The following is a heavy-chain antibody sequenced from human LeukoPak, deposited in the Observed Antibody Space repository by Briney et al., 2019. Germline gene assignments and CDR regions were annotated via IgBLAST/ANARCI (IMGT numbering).Heavy chain of an antibody. Sequence: GGSLRLSCAASGFTFSSYGMNWVRQAPGKGLEWVAVIWFDGSNKDYADSVKRRFTISRDNSKNTLYLQINSLRAEDTAVYHCAREGLESGTYKRPIDFWGPGTLVTVSS. CDR3: AREGLESGTYKRPIDF. J-gene: IGHJ4*02. V-gene: IGHV3-33*01. CDR2: IWFDGSNK. D-gene: IGHD1-26*01. CDR1: GFTFSSYG.